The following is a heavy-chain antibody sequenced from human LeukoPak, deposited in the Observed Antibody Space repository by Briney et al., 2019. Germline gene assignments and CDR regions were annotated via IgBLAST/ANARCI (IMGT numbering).Heavy chain of an antibody. J-gene: IGHJ4*02. CDR2: IYSGGST. CDR3: ARDSSLWFGELPY. V-gene: IGHV3-66*02. D-gene: IGHD3-10*01. Sequence: PGRSLRLSCAASGFTFDDYAMHWVRQAPGKGLEWVSVIYSGGSTYYADPVKGRFTISRDNSKNTLYLQMNSLRAEDTAVYYCARDSSLWFGELPYWGQGTLVTVSS. CDR1: GFTFDDYA.